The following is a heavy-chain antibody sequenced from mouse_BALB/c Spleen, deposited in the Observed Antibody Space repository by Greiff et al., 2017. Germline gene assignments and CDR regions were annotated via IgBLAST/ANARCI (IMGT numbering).Heavy chain of an antibody. CDR1: GFTFSSYA. CDR3: ARVPLYYYGSSYYFAY. D-gene: IGHD1-1*01. CDR2: ISSGGST. Sequence: EVKLMESGGGLVKPGGSLKLSCAASGFTFSSYAMSWVRQTPEKRLEWVASISSGGSTYYPDSVKGRFTISRDNARNILYLQMSSLRSEDTAMYYCARVPLYYYGSSYYFAYWGQGTLVTVSA. J-gene: IGHJ3*01. V-gene: IGHV5-6-5*01.